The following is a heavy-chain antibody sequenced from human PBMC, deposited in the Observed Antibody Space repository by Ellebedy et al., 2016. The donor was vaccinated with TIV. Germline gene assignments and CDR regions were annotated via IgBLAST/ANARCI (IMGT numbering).Heavy chain of an antibody. D-gene: IGHD3-16*01. CDR1: SFIFSTYA. J-gene: IGHJ3*01. CDR3: AKDQVGGDGRWVFDL. CDR2: LYRGGGTR. Sequence: GESLKISCVGSSFIFSTYATAWVRHTPGKGLGWVLGLYRGGGTRNYAYYVKGRFTISRDNSKSTMYLEMNNLRVEDTAMYYCAKDQVGGDGRWVFDLWGQGTMVTVSS. V-gene: IGHV3-23*01.